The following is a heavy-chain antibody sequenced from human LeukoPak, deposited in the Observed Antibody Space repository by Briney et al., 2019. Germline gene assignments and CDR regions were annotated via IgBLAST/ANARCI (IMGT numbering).Heavy chain of an antibody. CDR1: GGSISSSSYY. Sequence: PSETLSLTCTVSGGSISSSSYYWGWIRQPPGKGLEWIGYIYYSGSTNYNPSLKSRVTISVDTSKNQFSLKLSSVTAADTAVYYCASNSYGYDHSYYWGQGTLVTVSS. CDR3: ASNSYGYDHSYY. CDR2: IYYSGST. D-gene: IGHD5-18*01. V-gene: IGHV4-61*05. J-gene: IGHJ4*02.